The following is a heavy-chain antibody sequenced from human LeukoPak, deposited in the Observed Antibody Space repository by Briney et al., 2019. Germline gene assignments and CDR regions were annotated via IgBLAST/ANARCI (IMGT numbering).Heavy chain of an antibody. V-gene: IGHV4-30-2*01. CDR1: GGSISSGGYS. CDR3: ARAITMMPHALDI. J-gene: IGHJ3*02. D-gene: IGHD3-22*01. Sequence: SQTLSLTCAVSGGSISSGGYSWSWIRQPPGTGLEWIGYIYHSGSIYYNPSLKSRVTMSVDRSENQFSLKLSSVTAADTAVYYCARAITMMPHALDIWGQGTMVTISS. CDR2: IYHSGSI.